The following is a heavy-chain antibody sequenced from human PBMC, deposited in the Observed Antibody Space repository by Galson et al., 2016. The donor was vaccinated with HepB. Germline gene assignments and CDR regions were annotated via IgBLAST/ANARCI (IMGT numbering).Heavy chain of an antibody. CDR2: ISSSSETI. CDR1: GDSLTTWS. D-gene: IGHD3-3*01. J-gene: IGHJ4*02. V-gene: IGHV3-48*01. Sequence: SLRHSCAASGDSLTTWSMSWVRLAPGKGLEWLAYISSSSETICYADSVKGRLSIARDNAKNSLYLHMTSLRVEDTALYYCARGPEGTYYRTSGYLGYFDSWGQG. CDR3: ARGPEGTYYRTSGYLGYFDS.